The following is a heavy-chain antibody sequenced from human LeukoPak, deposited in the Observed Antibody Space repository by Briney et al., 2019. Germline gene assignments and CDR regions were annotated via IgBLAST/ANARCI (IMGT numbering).Heavy chain of an antibody. CDR3: AKDPRATPTRGWDDI. Sequence: GGSLRLSCAASGFTFSSYSMNWVRQAPGKGLEWVSYISSSSSTIYYADSVKGRFTISRDNSKNTLYLQMNSLRAEDTAVYYCAKDPRATPTRGWDDIWGQGTMVTVSS. D-gene: IGHD5-12*01. J-gene: IGHJ3*02. V-gene: IGHV3-48*01. CDR1: GFTFSSYS. CDR2: ISSSSSTI.